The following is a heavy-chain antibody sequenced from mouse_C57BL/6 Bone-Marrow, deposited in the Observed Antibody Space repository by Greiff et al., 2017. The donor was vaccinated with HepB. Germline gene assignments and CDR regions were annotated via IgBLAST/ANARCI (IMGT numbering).Heavy chain of an antibody. Sequence: EVKLVESGGGLVQPGGSLSLSCAASGFTFTDYYMSWVRQPPGKALEWFGFIRKKANGYTTEYSVSVKGRFTISRYNSQSILYLHMNALRAEDSSSFYCAGYDYGSSGWYFDVWGTGTTVTVSS. CDR2: IRKKANGYTT. J-gene: IGHJ1*03. D-gene: IGHD1-1*01. CDR1: GFTFTDYY. V-gene: IGHV7-3*01. CDR3: AGYDYGSSGWYFDV.